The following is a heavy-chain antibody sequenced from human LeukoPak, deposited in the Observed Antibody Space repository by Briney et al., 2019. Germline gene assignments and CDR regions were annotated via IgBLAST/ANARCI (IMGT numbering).Heavy chain of an antibody. CDR1: GGSISSYY. V-gene: IGHV4-4*07. CDR2: IYTSGST. CDR3: ARDYNDILTGPWFDP. Sequence: SETLSLTCTVSGGSISSYYWSWIRQPAGKGLEWIGRIYTSGSTNYNPSLKSRVTMSVDTSKNQFSLKLSSVTAADTAVSYCARDYNDILTGPWFDPWGQGTLVTVSS. D-gene: IGHD3-9*01. J-gene: IGHJ5*02.